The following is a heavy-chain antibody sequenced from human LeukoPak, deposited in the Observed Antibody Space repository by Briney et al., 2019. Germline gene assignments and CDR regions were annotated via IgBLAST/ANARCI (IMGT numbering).Heavy chain of an antibody. CDR2: INTNTGNP. CDR3: ARTRIPFYFGSGSPDY. V-gene: IGHV7-4-1*02. D-gene: IGHD3-10*01. Sequence: GASVKVSCKASGYTFSSHAMIWVRQAPGQGFEWMGWINTNTGNPRYGQGFTGRFVFSLDTSVSTAYLQISSLNAEDTAVYFCARTRIPFYFGSGSPDYWGQGTLVTVSS. J-gene: IGHJ4*02. CDR1: GYTFSSHA.